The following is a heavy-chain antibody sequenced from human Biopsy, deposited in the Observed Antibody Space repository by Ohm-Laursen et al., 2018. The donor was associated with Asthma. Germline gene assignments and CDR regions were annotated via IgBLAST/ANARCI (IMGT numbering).Heavy chain of an antibody. CDR3: ARDQGDSKFDY. V-gene: IGHV4-59*01. D-gene: IGHD3-16*01. J-gene: IGHJ4*02. CDR2: SSYSGFR. CDR1: GGSISSDY. Sequence: GTLSLTCTVSGGSISSDYWSWLRQSPGKGLEWIGLSSYSGFRKYNPSLKSRVTISVDTSKNQLSLNLTSVIAADTAVYYCARDQGDSKFDYWGQGILVTVSS.